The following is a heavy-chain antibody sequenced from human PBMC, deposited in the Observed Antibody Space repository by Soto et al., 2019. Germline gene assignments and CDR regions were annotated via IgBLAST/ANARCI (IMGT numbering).Heavy chain of an antibody. V-gene: IGHV1-18*01. J-gene: IGHJ4*02. CDR1: GYTFTNYG. CDR3: AGDSPPVDY. CDR2: ISAYNGNT. Sequence: QVQLVQSGAEVKKPGASVKVSCKASGYTFTNYGISWVRQAPGQGLEWMGWISAYNGNTNYAHKLQGRVTTTTDTAPRTAYMELRSLRSDDTDVYYCAGDSPPVDYWGQGTLATVSS.